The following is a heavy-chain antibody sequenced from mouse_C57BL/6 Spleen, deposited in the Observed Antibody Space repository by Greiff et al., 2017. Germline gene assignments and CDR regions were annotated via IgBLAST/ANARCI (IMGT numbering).Heavy chain of an antibody. CDR3: TRERGLYYGNYFDY. Sequence: EVQLQQSGEGLVKPGGSLKLSCAASGFTFSSYAMSWVRQTPEKRLEWVAYISSGGDYIYYADTVKGRFTISRDNARNTLYLQMSSLKSEDTAMYYCTRERGLYYGNYFDYWGQGTTLTVSS. D-gene: IGHD2-1*01. CDR1: GFTFSSYA. V-gene: IGHV5-9-1*02. CDR2: ISSGGDYI. J-gene: IGHJ2*01.